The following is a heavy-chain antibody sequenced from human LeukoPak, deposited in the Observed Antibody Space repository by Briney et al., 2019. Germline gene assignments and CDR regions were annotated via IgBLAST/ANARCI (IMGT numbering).Heavy chain of an antibody. CDR1: GYTFTGYY. J-gene: IGHJ4*02. V-gene: IGHV1-2*02. CDR2: INPNSGGT. CDR3: ARKRYSGSYVDY. D-gene: IGHD1-26*01. Sequence: ASVKVSCKASGYTFTGYYMHWVRQVPGQGLEWMGWINPNSGGTNYAQKFQGRVTMTRDTSISTAYMELSRLRSDDTAVYYCARKRYSGSYVDYWGQGTLVTVSS.